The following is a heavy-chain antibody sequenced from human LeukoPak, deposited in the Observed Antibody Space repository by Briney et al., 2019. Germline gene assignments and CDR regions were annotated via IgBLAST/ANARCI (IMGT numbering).Heavy chain of an antibody. CDR2: IYSSGST. CDR1: GGSISSFY. V-gene: IGHV4-59*01. J-gene: IGHJ4*02. Sequence: SETLPLTCTVSGGSISSFYWSWIRQPPGKGLEWIGYIYSSGSTKYNPSLESRVTMSVDTSKNQFSLKVNSVTAADTAVYFCAREGTSGWAFWGQGALVTVSS. CDR3: AREGTSGWAF. D-gene: IGHD6-19*01.